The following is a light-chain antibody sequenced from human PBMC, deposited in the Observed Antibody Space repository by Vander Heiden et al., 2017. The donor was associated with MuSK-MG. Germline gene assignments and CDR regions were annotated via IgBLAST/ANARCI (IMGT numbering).Light chain of an antibody. Sequence: IVLPQSPGTLSLSPGERATLSWRASQSVSSSYLAGYQQKPGQAPRLLIYRASSRATGIPDRFSGSGSGTDCTLTITRLEPEDFAVYYCQQYGTSALTCGQGTRLEIK. CDR3: QQYGTSALT. CDR1: QSVSSSY. J-gene: IGKJ5*01. V-gene: IGKV3-20*01. CDR2: RAS.